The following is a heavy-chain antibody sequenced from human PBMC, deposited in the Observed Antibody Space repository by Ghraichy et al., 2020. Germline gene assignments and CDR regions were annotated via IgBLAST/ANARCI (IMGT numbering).Heavy chain of an antibody. V-gene: IGHV3-30*02. CDR2: IRYDGSNK. CDR3: AKDIAAAAGNGDDAFDI. Sequence: GGSLRLSCAASGFTFSSYGMHWVRQAPGKGLEWVAFIRYDGSNKYYADSVKGRFTISRDNSKNTLYLQMNSLRAEDTAVYYCAKDIAAAAGNGDDAFDIWGQGTMVTVSS. J-gene: IGHJ3*02. D-gene: IGHD6-13*01. CDR1: GFTFSSYG.